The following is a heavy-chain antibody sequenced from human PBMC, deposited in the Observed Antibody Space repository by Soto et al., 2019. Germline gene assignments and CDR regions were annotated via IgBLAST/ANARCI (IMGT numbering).Heavy chain of an antibody. CDR3: ARERKDSSGYSGYYYYYGMDV. V-gene: IGHV1-69*13. Sequence: SVKVSCKASRGTFSSYAISWVRQAPGQGLEWMGGIIPIFGTANYAQKFQGRVTITADESTSTAYMELSSLRSEDTAVYYCARERKDSSGYSGYYYYYGMDVWGQGTTVTAP. CDR2: IIPIFGTA. CDR1: RGTFSSYA. D-gene: IGHD3-22*01. J-gene: IGHJ6*02.